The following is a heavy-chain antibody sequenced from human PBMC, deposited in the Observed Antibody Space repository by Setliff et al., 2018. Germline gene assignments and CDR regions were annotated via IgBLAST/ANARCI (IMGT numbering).Heavy chain of an antibody. Sequence: SETLSLTCSVSGGSIDSHYWSWIRQPPGRGLEWIGSIYYSGNTNYNPSLKSRVTISIDTSKNQFSLKLSSVTAADTAVYHCARGKTFFGAFIRAFDIWGQGRMVTVSS. D-gene: IGHD3-3*01. CDR3: ARGKTFFGAFIRAFDI. CDR2: IYYSGNT. J-gene: IGHJ3*02. CDR1: GGSIDSHY. V-gene: IGHV4-59*11.